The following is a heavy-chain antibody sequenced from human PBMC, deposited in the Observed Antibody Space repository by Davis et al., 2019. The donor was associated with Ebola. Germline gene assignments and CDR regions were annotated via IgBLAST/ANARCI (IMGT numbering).Heavy chain of an antibody. D-gene: IGHD2-2*01. CDR1: GFTFSNAW. Sequence: PGGSLRLSCAASGFTFSNAWMNWVRQAPGKGLEWVGRIKSKTDGGTTDYAAPVKGRFTISRDDSKNTLYLQMNSLKTEDTAVYYCTTSIVVVPAATSGSFNWFDPWGQGTLVTVSS. V-gene: IGHV3-15*07. J-gene: IGHJ5*02. CDR3: TTSIVVVPAATSGSFNWFDP. CDR2: IKSKTDGGTT.